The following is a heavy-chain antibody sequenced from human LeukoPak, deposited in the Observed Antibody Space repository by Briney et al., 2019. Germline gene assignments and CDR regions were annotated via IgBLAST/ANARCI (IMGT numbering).Heavy chain of an antibody. CDR3: ARDHRFLEWLDYFDY. CDR2: ISYDGSNK. V-gene: IGHV3-30-3*01. Sequence: QPGGSLRLSCAASGFTFSSYAMHWVRQAPGKGLEWAAVISYDGSNKYYADSVKGRFTISRDNSKNTLYLQMNSLRAEDTAVYYCARDHRFLEWLDYFDYWGQGTLVTVSS. D-gene: IGHD3-3*01. J-gene: IGHJ4*02. CDR1: GFTFSSYA.